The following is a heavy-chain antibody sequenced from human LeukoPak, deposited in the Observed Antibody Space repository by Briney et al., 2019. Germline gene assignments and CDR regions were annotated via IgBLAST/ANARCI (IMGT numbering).Heavy chain of an antibody. CDR2: ISGSGGST. CDR1: GFTFSSYA. CDR3: AKGDSSSWYPHIYFDY. V-gene: IGHV3-23*01. D-gene: IGHD6-13*01. Sequence: PGGSLRLSCAASGFTFSSYAMSWVRQAPGKGLEWVSAISGSGGSTYYADSVKGRFTISRDNSKNTLYLQMNSLRAEDTAVYYCAKGDSSSWYPHIYFDYWGQGTLVTVSS. J-gene: IGHJ4*02.